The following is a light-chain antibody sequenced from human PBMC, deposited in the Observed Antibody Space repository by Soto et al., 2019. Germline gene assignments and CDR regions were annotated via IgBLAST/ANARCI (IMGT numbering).Light chain of an antibody. CDR1: SGSVSTSYY. V-gene: IGLV8-61*01. Sequence: QTVVTQEPSFSVSPGGTVTLTCGLSSGSVSTSYYPSWYHQTPGQAPRTLIYSTNTRSSGVPDRFSGSILGNKAALTITGAQADDESDYYCVLYMGSEFQVFSGGTKLTVL. J-gene: IGLJ3*02. CDR2: STN. CDR3: VLYMGSEFQV.